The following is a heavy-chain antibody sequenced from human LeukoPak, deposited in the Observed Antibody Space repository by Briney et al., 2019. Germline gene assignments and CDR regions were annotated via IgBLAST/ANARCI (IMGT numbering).Heavy chain of an antibody. CDR2: IDTDGSIT. V-gene: IGHV3-74*01. CDR3: ARDLNRITMVRGVIGGYYYYGMDV. Sequence: PGGSLRLSCAASGYTFSSYWMHWVRQAPGKGLVWVSRIDTDGSITSYADSVKGRFTISRDNSKNTLYLQMNSLRAEDTAVYYCARDLNRITMVRGVIGGYYYYGMDVWGQGTTVTVSS. J-gene: IGHJ6*02. CDR1: GYTFSSYW. D-gene: IGHD3-10*01.